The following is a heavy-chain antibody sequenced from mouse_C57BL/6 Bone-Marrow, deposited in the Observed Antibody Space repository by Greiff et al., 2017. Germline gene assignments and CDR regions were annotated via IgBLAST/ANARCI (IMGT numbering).Heavy chain of an antibody. Sequence: QVQLQQPGAELVMPGASVKLSCKASGYTFTSYWMNWVKQRPGQGLEWIGEIDPSDSYTNYNQKFNGKSTLTVDKSSSTAYMQLSSRTSEDSAVYYCAIEVDYYGSSPFAYWGQGTLVTVSA. J-gene: IGHJ3*01. CDR1: GYTFTSYW. D-gene: IGHD1-1*01. CDR3: AIEVDYYGSSPFAY. CDR2: IDPSDSYT. V-gene: IGHV1-69*01.